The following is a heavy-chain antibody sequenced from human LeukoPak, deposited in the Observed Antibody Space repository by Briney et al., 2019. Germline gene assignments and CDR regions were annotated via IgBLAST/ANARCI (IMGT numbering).Heavy chain of an antibody. CDR1: GGTFSSYA. CDR2: IVPILGIA. J-gene: IGHJ3*02. V-gene: IGHV1-69*04. Sequence: VASVKVSCKASGGTFSSYAISWVRLAAGQGLEWMGRIVPILGIANYAQKFQGRVTITADKSTSTAYMELSSLRSEDTAVYYCARSPEVIVVVTGSSDAFDIWGQGTMVTVSS. CDR3: ARSPEVIVVVTGSSDAFDI. D-gene: IGHD2-21*02.